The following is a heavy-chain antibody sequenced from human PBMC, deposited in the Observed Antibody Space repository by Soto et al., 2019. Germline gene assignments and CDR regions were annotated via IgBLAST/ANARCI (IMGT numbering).Heavy chain of an antibody. Sequence: PSETLSLTCTVSGGSIRSGSYYWGWIRQPPGKGLEWIGSVYYSGNTYYNPSLESRVTMSVDTSKNQFSLQLNSVTAADTAVYYCARPTSGDNWYKSWYFDLWGRGTLVTVS. V-gene: IGHV4-39*01. CDR2: VYYSGNT. J-gene: IGHJ2*01. D-gene: IGHD1-1*01. CDR1: GGSIRSGSYY. CDR3: ARPTSGDNWYKSWYFDL.